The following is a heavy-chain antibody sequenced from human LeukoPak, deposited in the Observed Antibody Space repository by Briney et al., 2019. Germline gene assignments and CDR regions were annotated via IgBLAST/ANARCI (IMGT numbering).Heavy chain of an antibody. CDR3: ARDYDFWSGYYTGYFDY. D-gene: IGHD3-3*01. CDR1: GFTFSDYY. V-gene: IGHV3-11*04. J-gene: IGHJ4*02. Sequence: GGSLRLSCAASGFTFSDYYMSWIRQAPGKGLEWVSYLSSSGTTIYYADSVKGRFTISRDNAKNSPYLQMNSLRAEDTAVYYCARDYDFWSGYYTGYFDYWGQGTLVTVSS. CDR2: LSSSGTTI.